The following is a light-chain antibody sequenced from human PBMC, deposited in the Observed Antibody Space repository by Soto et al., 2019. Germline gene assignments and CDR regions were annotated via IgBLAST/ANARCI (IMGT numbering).Light chain of an antibody. CDR1: RSDVGKYDL. J-gene: IGLJ2*01. V-gene: IGLV2-23*01. CDR3: CSYAGSSTVI. CDR2: EGN. Sequence: QTASVSGSPGQSITISCTGTRSDVGKYDLVSWYQQHPGKAPKLIIFEGNKRPSGVSRRFSGSKSGNTASLTISGLQAEDEADYYCCSYAGSSTVIFGGGTKVTVL.